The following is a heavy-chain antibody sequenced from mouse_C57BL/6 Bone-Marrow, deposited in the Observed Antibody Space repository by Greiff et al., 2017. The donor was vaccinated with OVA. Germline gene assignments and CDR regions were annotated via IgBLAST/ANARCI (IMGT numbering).Heavy chain of an antibody. D-gene: IGHD3-3*01. V-gene: IGHV1-9*01. J-gene: IGHJ4*01. Sequence: QVQLQQSGAELMQPGASVQLSCKATGYTFTGYWIEWVKQRPGHGLEWIGEILPGSGSTNYNEKFKGKATFTADKSSNTAYMQLSRLTTEDSAIYYCAKVVGGYAMDYWGQGTSVTVSS. CDR2: ILPGSGST. CDR3: AKVVGGYAMDY. CDR1: GYTFTGYW.